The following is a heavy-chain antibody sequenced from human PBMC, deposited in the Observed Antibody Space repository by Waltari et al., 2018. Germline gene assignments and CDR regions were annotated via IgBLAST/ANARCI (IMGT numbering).Heavy chain of an antibody. Sequence: QLQLQESGPGLVKPSETLSLICTVSGGSISGSYYWDWIRQSPGTGLEWSGDVSSGGNTNYNPSLKSRVTISTDTSKNQFSLRLSSVTAADTAVYYCARHRGVHTGYPGLDPWGQGTLVTVSS. CDR3: ARHRGVHTGYPGLDP. V-gene: IGHV4-39*01. CDR1: GGSISGSYY. J-gene: IGHJ5*02. CDR2: VSSGGNT. D-gene: IGHD3-10*01.